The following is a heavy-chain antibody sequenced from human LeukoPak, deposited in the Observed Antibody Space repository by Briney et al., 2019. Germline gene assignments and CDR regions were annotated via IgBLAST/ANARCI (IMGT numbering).Heavy chain of an antibody. CDR3: AKVVYNSGWPY. D-gene: IGHD6-19*01. Sequence: GGSLRLSCAASGFTFSNYAMTWVRQAPRKGLEWVSSISGSGGSTYYADSVKGRFTISRDNSNNTLYLEINSLRAEDTAVYYCAKVVYNSGWPYWGQGTLVTVSS. J-gene: IGHJ4*02. CDR1: GFTFSNYA. V-gene: IGHV3-23*01. CDR2: ISGSGGST.